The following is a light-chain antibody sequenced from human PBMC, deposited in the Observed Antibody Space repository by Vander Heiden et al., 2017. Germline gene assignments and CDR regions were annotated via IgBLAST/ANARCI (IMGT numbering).Light chain of an antibody. CDR3: AAWDDSLSGYV. J-gene: IGLJ1*01. Sequence: QSVLTQPPSAPGTPGQRVTISCSGSSPNIGSNYVYWYQQLPGTAPKLLIYRNNQRPSGVPDRFSGSKSGTSASLAISGLRSEDEADYYCAAWDDSLSGYVFGTGTKVTVL. CDR2: RNN. CDR1: SPNIGSNY. V-gene: IGLV1-47*01.